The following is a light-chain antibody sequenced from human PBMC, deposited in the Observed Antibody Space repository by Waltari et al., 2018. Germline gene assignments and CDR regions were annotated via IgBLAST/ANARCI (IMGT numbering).Light chain of an antibody. V-gene: IGLV1-47*01. CDR2: GDH. CDR3: AVWDDSLSGRV. J-gene: IGLJ3*02. CDR1: SSNIEINY. Sequence: QSVLTQSPSASGTPGQRVTISCSGSSSNIEINYVYWYQQFPGTAPKLPIYGDHHRPSGVPDRFSGSNSGTSASLAISGLRSEDEADYYCAVWDDSLSGRVFGGGTRLTVL.